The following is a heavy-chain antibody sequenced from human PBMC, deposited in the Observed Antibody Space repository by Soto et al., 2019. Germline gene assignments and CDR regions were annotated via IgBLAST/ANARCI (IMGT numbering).Heavy chain of an antibody. V-gene: IGHV1-69*12. CDR2: IMPVFRRP. J-gene: IGHJ6*02. CDR1: GGTFRTSA. Sequence: QVQLVQSGAEVKKPGSSVKVSCKASGGTFRTSAISWVRQAPGQGLEWVGGIMPVFRRPKYAQNFQDRVTITADESTSTAYMELNSLRSDDTAVYYCARDKDRLQLGGNYYSILDVWGQGTAVTVSS. D-gene: IGHD1-1*01. CDR3: ARDKDRLQLGGNYYSILDV.